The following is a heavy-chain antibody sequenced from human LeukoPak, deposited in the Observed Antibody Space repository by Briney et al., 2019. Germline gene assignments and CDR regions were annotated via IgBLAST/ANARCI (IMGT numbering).Heavy chain of an antibody. V-gene: IGHV1-3*01. J-gene: IGHJ4*02. CDR2: INAGNGNT. Sequence: ASVKVSCKASGYTFTSYAMHWVRQAPGQRLEWMGWINAGNGNTKYSQKFQGRVTITRDTSVSTAYMELSSLRSEDTAVYYCARVDSGYDLGGDYWGQGTLVTVSS. CDR1: GYTFTSYA. D-gene: IGHD5-12*01. CDR3: ARVDSGYDLGGDY.